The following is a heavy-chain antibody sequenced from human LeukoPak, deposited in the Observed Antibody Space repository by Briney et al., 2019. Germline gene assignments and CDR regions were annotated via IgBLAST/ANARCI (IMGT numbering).Heavy chain of an antibody. J-gene: IGHJ5*02. CDR1: GFTFSTYL. V-gene: IGHV3-7*01. CDR3: ARDRTFSGSSDNNWFDP. D-gene: IGHD1-26*01. CDR2: IKQDGSEK. Sequence: GGSLRLSCAVSGFTFSTYLMSWVRQAPGKGLEWVANIKQDGSEKYYVDSVKGRFTISRDNAKNSLYLQMNSLRVEDTAVYYCARDRTFSGSSDNNWFDPWGQGTLVTVSS.